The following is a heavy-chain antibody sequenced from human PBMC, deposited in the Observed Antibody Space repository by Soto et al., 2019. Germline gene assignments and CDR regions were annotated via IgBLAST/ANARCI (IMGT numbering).Heavy chain of an antibody. CDR2: ISAYNGNT. D-gene: IGHD2-2*01. V-gene: IGHV1-18*01. CDR3: ARDAEYQLPGESWFDP. J-gene: IGHJ5*02. CDR1: GYTFTSYG. Sequence: QVQLVQSGAEVKKPGASVKVSCKDSGYTFTSYGISWVRQAPGQGLEWMGWISAYNGNTNYAQKLQGRVTMTTDTSTSTAYMELRSLRSDDTAVYYCARDAEYQLPGESWFDPWGQGTLVTVSS.